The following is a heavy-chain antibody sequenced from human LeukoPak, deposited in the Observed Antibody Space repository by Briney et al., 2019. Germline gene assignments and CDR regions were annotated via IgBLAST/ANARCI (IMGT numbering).Heavy chain of an antibody. D-gene: IGHD3-3*01. CDR3: ARVPIFGVAHDAFDI. CDR2: INSDGSST. J-gene: IGHJ3*02. CDR1: GFTFSSYW. V-gene: IGHV3-74*01. Sequence: GGSLRLSCAASGFTFSSYWMHWVRQAPGKGLAWVSRINSDGSSTSYADSVKGRFTISRDNAKNTLYLQMNSLRAEDTAVYYCARVPIFGVAHDAFDIWGQGTMVTVSS.